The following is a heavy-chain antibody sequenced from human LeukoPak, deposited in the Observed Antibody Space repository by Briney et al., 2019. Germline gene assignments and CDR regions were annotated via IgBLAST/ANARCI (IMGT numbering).Heavy chain of an antibody. CDR2: ILVGSGNT. J-gene: IGHJ4*02. Sequence: SVNVSCKASGLTFTSSAVQWVRQARGQRLEWIGRILVGSGNTNYAQKFQERVTITRDMSTSTAYMELSSLRSEDTAVYYCAAGLGDTSGYYYVFGLSWGQGTLVTVSS. CDR3: AAGLGDTSGYYYVFGLS. CDR1: GLTFTSSA. D-gene: IGHD3-22*01. V-gene: IGHV1-58*01.